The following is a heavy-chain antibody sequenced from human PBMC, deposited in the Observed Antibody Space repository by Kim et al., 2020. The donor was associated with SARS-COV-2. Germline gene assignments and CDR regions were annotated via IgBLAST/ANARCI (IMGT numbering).Heavy chain of an antibody. J-gene: IGHJ4*02. D-gene: IGHD1-26*01. Sequence: GGSLRLSCTASGSPFSGNWMQWVRQAPGPGLVWVSRINGDGRSTSYSDSVKGRFTISRVNAKNTLDLQMNSLRLDDRAAYYCSTGRDWEILYWGRGALVT. CDR2: INGDGRST. CDR3: STGRDWEILY. CDR1: GSPFSGNW. V-gene: IGHV3-74*01.